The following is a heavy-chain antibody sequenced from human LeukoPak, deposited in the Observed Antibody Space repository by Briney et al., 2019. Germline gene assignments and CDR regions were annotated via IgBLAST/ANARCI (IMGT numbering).Heavy chain of an antibody. J-gene: IGHJ4*02. CDR3: AKDPSSYSGYDFSFDY. D-gene: IGHD5-12*01. Sequence: GGSLRLSCAGSGFTFSSYEMNWVRQAPGKGLEWVSYISSSGSTRYYADSVKGRFTVSRDNAKNSLYLQMNSLRAEDTAVYYCAKDPSSYSGYDFSFDYWGQGTLVTVSS. V-gene: IGHV3-48*03. CDR1: GFTFSSYE. CDR2: ISSSGSTR.